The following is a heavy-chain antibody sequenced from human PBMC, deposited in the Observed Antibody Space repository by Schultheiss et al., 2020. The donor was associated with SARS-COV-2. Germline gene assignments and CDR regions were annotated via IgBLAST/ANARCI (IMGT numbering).Heavy chain of an antibody. V-gene: IGHV4-59*01. Sequence: SETLSLTCTVSGGSISSYYWSWIRQPPGKGLEWIGYIYYSGNTNYNPSLKSRVTISVDTSKNQFSLKLTSVTAADTATYYCASGRVPDYLDVWGKGTTVTVSS. J-gene: IGHJ6*03. CDR1: GGSISSYY. CDR3: ASGRVPDYLDV. CDR2: IYYSGNT. D-gene: IGHD6-19*01.